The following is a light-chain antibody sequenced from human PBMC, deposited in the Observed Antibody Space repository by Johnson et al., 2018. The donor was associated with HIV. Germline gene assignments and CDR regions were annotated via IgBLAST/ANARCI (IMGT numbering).Light chain of an antibody. CDR3: GTWDSSLRTGF. V-gene: IGLV1-51*02. CDR2: DHD. CDR1: SSNIGDHS. Sequence: QSVLTQPPSVSAAPGQKVTISCSGRSSNIGDHSVSWFQHLPGAAPTLLIYDHDRRPSGVPDRFSGSKSGTSATLDITGLQSGDEADYYCGTWDSSLRTGFFGTGTKVTVL. J-gene: IGLJ1*01.